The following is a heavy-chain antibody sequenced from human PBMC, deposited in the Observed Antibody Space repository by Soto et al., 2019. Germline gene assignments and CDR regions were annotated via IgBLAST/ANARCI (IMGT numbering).Heavy chain of an antibody. J-gene: IGHJ4*02. CDR1: CVSITTTSYY. Sequence: SETLSLTCTVSCVSITTTSYYWCWILQPPGKGLEWIGSVYFSGTTYYNPSLKSRVTISVDTSKNHFSLRLSSVTAADTAIYYCERHGSYWGQGTLVNVSS. CDR3: ERHGSY. V-gene: IGHV4-39*01. CDR2: VYFSGTT.